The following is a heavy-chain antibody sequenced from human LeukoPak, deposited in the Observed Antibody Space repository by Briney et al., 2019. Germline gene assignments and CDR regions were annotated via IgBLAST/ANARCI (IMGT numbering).Heavy chain of an antibody. CDR2: VGNDEKTK. CDR3: ARDGVWLEVRFDY. Sequence: GGSLRLSCAASGFTFSSYSMNWVRQAPGNGLEWVAVVGNDEKTKFYADSLKGRFTVSRDNSKNTVYLQMNSLRDEDTAVYYCARDGVWLEVRFDYWSQGTLVTVSS. J-gene: IGHJ4*02. D-gene: IGHD5-18*01. V-gene: IGHV3-33*08. CDR1: GFTFSSYS.